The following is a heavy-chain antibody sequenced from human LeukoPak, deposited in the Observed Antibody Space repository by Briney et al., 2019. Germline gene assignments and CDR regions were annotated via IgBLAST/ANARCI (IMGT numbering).Heavy chain of an antibody. D-gene: IGHD2-15*01. J-gene: IGHJ6*04. Sequence: GRSLRLSCAASGFTFSSYDMHWVRHGKGLEWVSAIGTAGDPYYPASVQGRFTISRENAKNSLYLQMNSLRAGDTAGYYCARSRSLLLHGMDGWGKGTTVTVSS. CDR1: GFTFSSYD. CDR3: ARSRSLLLHGMDG. CDR2: IGTAGDP. V-gene: IGHV3-13*05.